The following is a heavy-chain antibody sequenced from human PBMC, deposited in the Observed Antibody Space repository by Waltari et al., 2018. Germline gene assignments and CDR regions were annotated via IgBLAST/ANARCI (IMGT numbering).Heavy chain of an antibody. CDR3: ARGSGVDS. Sequence: EVQLLESGGGLVQPGGSLRLSCAPSGFTFSTYVMNWVRQAPGEGLGWVSIISEAGGIINYRDAVKGRFTIYRGNSKNTLYLQMNSMRGDDTAVYYCARGSGVDSWGQGTLVTISS. CDR1: GFTFSTYV. CDR2: ISEAGGII. D-gene: IGHD7-27*01. J-gene: IGHJ4*02. V-gene: IGHV3-23*01.